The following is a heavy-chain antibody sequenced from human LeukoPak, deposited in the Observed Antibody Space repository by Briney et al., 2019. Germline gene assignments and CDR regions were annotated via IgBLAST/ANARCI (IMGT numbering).Heavy chain of an antibody. D-gene: IGHD2-15*01. V-gene: IGHV3-7*04. CDR1: GITFSRSW. CDR3: ARDRGGRSGLDD. J-gene: IGHJ4*02. Sequence: PGGSLRLSCAASGITFSRSWMSWVRRAPGKGLEWVAFIKEDGGEIFYVDSVKGRFTISRDNAENSLYLQMNSLRAEDTAVYYCARDRGGRSGLDDWGQGTLVTVSS. CDR2: IKEDGGEI.